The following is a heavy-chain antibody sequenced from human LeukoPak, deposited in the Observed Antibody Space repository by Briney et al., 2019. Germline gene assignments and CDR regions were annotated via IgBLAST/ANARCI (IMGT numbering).Heavy chain of an antibody. CDR2: IDSSGGYM. J-gene: IGHJ4*02. D-gene: IGHD3-10*01. CDR3: ARDPDNLLWFSD. V-gene: IGHV3-21*01. CDR1: GFTFNTYS. Sequence: PGGSLRLSCEASGFTFNTYSMNWARQAPGKGLEWVSSIDSSGGYMFYADSVKGRFTISRDNAKNSLYLQMNSLRAEDTAVYYCARDPDNLLWFSDWGQGTLVTVSS.